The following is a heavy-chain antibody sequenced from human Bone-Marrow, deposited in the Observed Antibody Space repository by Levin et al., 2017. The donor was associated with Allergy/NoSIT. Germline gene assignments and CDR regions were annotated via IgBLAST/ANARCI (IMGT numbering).Heavy chain of an antibody. D-gene: IGHD3-3*01. J-gene: IGHJ5*02. CDR2: IIPIFGTA. CDR3: ARGDGFLEWSYWFDP. Sequence: ASVKVSCKASGGTFSSYAISWVRQAPGQGLEWMGGIIPIFGTANYAQKFQGRVTITADESTSTAYMELSSLRSEDTAVYYCARGDGFLEWSYWFDPWGQGTLVTVSS. CDR1: GGTFSSYA. V-gene: IGHV1-69*13.